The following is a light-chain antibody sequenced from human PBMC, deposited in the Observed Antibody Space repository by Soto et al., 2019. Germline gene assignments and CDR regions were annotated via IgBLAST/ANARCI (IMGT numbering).Light chain of an antibody. CDR2: DVS. CDR1: NSDVGGYNY. Sequence: QSVLTQPAYVYGSPGQSITICWTGTNSDVGGYNYVSWYQQHPGKAPKLMIYDVSNRPSGVSNRFSGSKSGNTASLTISGLQAEDEADYYCSSYTSSSTYVFGTGTKVTVL. V-gene: IGLV2-14*01. CDR3: SSYTSSSTYV. J-gene: IGLJ1*01.